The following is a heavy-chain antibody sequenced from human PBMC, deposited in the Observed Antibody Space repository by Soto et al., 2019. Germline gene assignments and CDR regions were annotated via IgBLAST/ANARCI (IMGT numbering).Heavy chain of an antibody. CDR1: GYTFTSYY. D-gene: IGHD3-3*01. V-gene: IGHV1-46*01. J-gene: IGHJ4*02. Sequence: QVQLVQSGAEVKKPGASVKVSCKASGYTFTSYYMHWVRQAPGQGLEWMGIINPSGGSTSYAQKFQGRVTMTRETSTSTVYMELSSLRSEDTAVYYCARVSGYDFWRTTYFDYWGQGTLVTVSS. CDR2: INPSGGST. CDR3: ARVSGYDFWRTTYFDY.